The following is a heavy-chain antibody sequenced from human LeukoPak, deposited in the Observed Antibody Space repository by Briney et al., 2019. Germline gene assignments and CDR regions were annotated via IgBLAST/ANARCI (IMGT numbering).Heavy chain of an antibody. D-gene: IGHD1-26*01. CDR3: AKLVGATSTPWDY. CDR2: ISYDGSNK. V-gene: IGHV3-30*18. Sequence: PGRSLRLSCAASGFTFSSYGMHWVRQAPGKGLEWVAVISYDGSNKYYADSVKGRFTISRDNSKNTLYLQMNSLRAEDTAVYYCAKLVGATSTPWDYWGQGTLVTVSS. CDR1: GFTFSSYG. J-gene: IGHJ4*02.